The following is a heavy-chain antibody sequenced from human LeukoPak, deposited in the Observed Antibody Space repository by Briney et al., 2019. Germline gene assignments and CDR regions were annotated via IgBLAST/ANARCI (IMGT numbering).Heavy chain of an antibody. J-gene: IGHJ5*02. Sequence: ASVKVSCKASGYTFTSYGISWVRQAPGQGLEWMGWISAYNGNTNYAQKLQGRVTMTTDTSTSTAYMELRSRRSDDTAVYYCARARLQSLVPSWFDPGAQGTLVTVSS. CDR3: ARARLQSLVPSWFDP. V-gene: IGHV1-18*01. CDR2: ISAYNGNT. CDR1: GYTFTSYG. D-gene: IGHD6-19*01.